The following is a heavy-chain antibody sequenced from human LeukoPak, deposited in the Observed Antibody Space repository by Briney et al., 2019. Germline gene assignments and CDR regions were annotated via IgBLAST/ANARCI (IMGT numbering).Heavy chain of an antibody. V-gene: IGHV3-30*02. CDR2: IRYDGTNQ. Sequence: PGGSLRLSCAASGFSFSEYGMHWVRQAPGKGLEWVAFIRYDGTNQYYADSVKGRFTISRDDAKNSLYLQMNSLRAEDTAFYYCARDPYYYDNSGVFDYWGQGTLVTVSS. J-gene: IGHJ4*02. CDR3: ARDPYYYDNSGVFDY. CDR1: GFSFSEYG. D-gene: IGHD3-22*01.